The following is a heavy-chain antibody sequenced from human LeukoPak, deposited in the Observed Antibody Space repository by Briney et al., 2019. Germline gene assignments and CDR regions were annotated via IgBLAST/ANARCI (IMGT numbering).Heavy chain of an antibody. CDR2: IYRGGST. CDR3: ARGGVYGKGFDY. CDR1: GYSISSGYY. J-gene: IGHJ4*02. Sequence: ETLSLTCTVSGYSISSGYYWGWIRQPPGKGLEWVSVIYRGGSTYYADSVKGRVTISRDNSKNTLYLQMNSLRAEDTAVYYCARGGVYGKGFDYWGQGTLVTVSS. D-gene: IGHD5/OR15-5a*01. V-gene: IGHV3-66*01.